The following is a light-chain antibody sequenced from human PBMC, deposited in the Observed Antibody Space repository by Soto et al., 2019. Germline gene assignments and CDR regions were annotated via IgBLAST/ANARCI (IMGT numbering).Light chain of an antibody. V-gene: IGLV2-14*01. CDR2: AVS. CDR3: GSYTSDSPYV. J-gene: IGLJ1*01. CDR1: SSDVGNYKY. Sequence: QSALTQPASVSGSPGQSITISCTGTSSDVGNYKYVSWYQQHPGKAPKLMIYAVSNRPSGVSNRFSASKSGNTASLFISGLRAEHEADYYCGSYTSDSPYVFGSGTKVTVL.